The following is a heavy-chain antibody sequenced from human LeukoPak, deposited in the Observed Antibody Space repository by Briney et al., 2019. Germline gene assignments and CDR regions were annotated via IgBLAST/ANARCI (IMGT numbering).Heavy chain of an antibody. CDR2: IKDDGSEK. Sequence: GGSLRLSCACSGFTFSSHWMNWVRQAPGKGLEWVASIKDDGSEKHFLDSVTGRFAISRDNAKNSLYLQMSSLRAEDTAVYYCARRGITISGVLVYHYSGLDVWGQGTTVTVSS. V-gene: IGHV3-7*02. CDR1: GFTFSSHW. J-gene: IGHJ6*02. CDR3: ARRGITISGVLVYHYSGLDV. D-gene: IGHD3-3*01.